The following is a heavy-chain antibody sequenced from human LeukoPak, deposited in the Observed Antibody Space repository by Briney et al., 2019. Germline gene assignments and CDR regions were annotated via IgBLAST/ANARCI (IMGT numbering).Heavy chain of an antibody. CDR2: ISAYNGNT. J-gene: IGHJ4*02. D-gene: IGHD3-22*01. V-gene: IGHV1-18*01. CDR3: ARDYYYDSRSFDY. CDR1: GYTFTNYG. Sequence: ASVKVSCKASGYTFTNYGVNWVRQAPGQGLEWMGWISAYNGNTNYAQKLQGRVTMTTDTSTSTAYMELRSLRSDDTAVYYCARDYYYDSRSFDYWGQGTLVTVSS.